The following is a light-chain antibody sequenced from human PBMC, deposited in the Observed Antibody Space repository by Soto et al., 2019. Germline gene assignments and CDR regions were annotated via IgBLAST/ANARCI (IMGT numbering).Light chain of an antibody. CDR3: QQRSDWPPIT. Sequence: EIVLTQSPATLSLSPGERATLSCRASQSVNKYLAWYRQKPGQPPRLLIYDASYRATGIPDRFSGSGSGTDFTLTISGLEPEDFAVYYCQQRSDWPPITFGQGTRLEIK. CDR2: DAS. CDR1: QSVNKY. V-gene: IGKV3-11*01. J-gene: IGKJ5*01.